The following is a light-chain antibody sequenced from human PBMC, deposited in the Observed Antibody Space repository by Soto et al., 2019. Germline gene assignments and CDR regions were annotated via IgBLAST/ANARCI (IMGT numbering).Light chain of an antibody. CDR3: QQLDSYPRT. CDR1: QGISYY. CDR2: AAS. V-gene: IGKV1-9*01. J-gene: IGKJ3*01. Sequence: IQLTQSPSSLSASVGDRVTITCRASQGISYYLAWYQQKPGKAPKLLIYAASTLQSGVPSRFSCSGSGTDFTLTISSLQPEEFATYYCQQLDSYPRTFGPGTTVDIK.